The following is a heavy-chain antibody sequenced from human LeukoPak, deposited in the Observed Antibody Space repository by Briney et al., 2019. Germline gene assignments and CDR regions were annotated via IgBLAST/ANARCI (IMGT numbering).Heavy chain of an antibody. CDR3: ARSNQADDY. CDR2: INSEVSST. CDR1: GFTFCSYW. D-gene: IGHD1-14*01. J-gene: IGHJ4*02. Sequence: GGSLRLSCAASGFTFCSYWMHWVPPVPGKGLVWVSRINSEVSSTSHADSVKGRFTISRDNAQNTLYLRMDSLRAEDTGVYYGARSNQADDYWGQGTLVTVSS. V-gene: IGHV3-74*01.